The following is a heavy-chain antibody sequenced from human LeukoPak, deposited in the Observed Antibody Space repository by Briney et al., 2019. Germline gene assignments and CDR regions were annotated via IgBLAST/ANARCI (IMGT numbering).Heavy chain of an antibody. CDR3: ARGRGGTTGFDY. CDR2: IIPIFGTA. V-gene: IGHV1-69*05. Sequence: SVKVSCKASGGTFSSYAISWVRQAPGQGLEWMGGIIPIFGTANYAQKFQGRVTITTDESTSTAYMELSSLRSEDTAVCYCARGRGGTTGFDYWGQGTLVTVSS. CDR1: GGTFSSYA. D-gene: IGHD1-7*01. J-gene: IGHJ4*02.